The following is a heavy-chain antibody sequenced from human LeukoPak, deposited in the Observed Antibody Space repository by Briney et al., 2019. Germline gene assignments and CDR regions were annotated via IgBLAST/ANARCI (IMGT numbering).Heavy chain of an antibody. V-gene: IGHV3-7*02. CDR3: ARSSYPLHFDY. J-gene: IGHJ4*02. CDR1: GFTLSSHW. Sequence: PGGSLRLSCAASGFTLSSHWMSWVRQAPGKGLEWVANIKQDGSEKYYVDSVKGRFTISRDNAKNTLYLQMNSLSAEDTAVYFCARSSYPLHFDYWGQGTLVTVSS. CDR2: IKQDGSEK.